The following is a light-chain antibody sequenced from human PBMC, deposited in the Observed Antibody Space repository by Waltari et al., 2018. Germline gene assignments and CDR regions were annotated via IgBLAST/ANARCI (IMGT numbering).Light chain of an antibody. CDR1: QSIRTY. CDR3: QNYVRLPAT. V-gene: IGKV3-20*01. CDR2: HAS. J-gene: IGKJ1*01. Sequence: EIMLTQSPGTLSLSPGERATLSCKASQSIRTYLAWYQQKPGQAPGLLIYHASSRAPGIPDRFSGSGSGTDFSLTISRLEPEDFAVYYCQNYVRLPATFGQGTKVEIK.